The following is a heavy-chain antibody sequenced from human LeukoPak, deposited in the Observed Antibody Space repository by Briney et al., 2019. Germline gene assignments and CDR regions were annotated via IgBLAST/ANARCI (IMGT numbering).Heavy chain of an antibody. V-gene: IGHV3-21*06. J-gene: IGHJ4*02. Sequence: PGGSLRLSCAASGFSLPSYSMNWIRQAPGKGLEWVSSISTDNSYRHYADSVKGRFTISRDNPKNSLYLQMNTLRAEDTAVYYCARDVSLDFWGQGTLVTVSS. CDR2: ISTDNSYR. CDR1: GFSLPSYS. CDR3: ARDVSLDF.